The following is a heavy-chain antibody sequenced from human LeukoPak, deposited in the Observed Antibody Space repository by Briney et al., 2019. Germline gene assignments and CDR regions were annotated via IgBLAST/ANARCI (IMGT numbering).Heavy chain of an antibody. V-gene: IGHV5-51*01. CDR2: IYPGDSDT. CDR1: GYSFTSYW. J-gene: IGHJ4*02. Sequence: LGESLKISCKGSGYSFTSYWIGWVRQMPGKGLEWMGIIYPGDSDTRYSPSFQGQVTISADKSISTAYLQWSSLKASDTAMYYCASQTDHCSSTSCSSFDYWGQGTLVTVSS. CDR3: ASQTDHCSSTSCSSFDY. D-gene: IGHD2-2*01.